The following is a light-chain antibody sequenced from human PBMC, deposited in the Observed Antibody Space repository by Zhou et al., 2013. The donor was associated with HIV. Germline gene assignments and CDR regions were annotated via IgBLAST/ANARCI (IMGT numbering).Light chain of an antibody. CDR1: QSVSSN. CDR2: GAS. CDR3: QQYNNWPPRT. Sequence: EIVMTQSPATLSVSPGERATLSCRASQSVSSNLAWYQQKPGQAPRLLIYGASTRATGIPARFSGSGSGTEFTLTISSMQSEDFAVYYCQQYNNWPPRTFGPRDQGGNQT. V-gene: IGKV3-15*01. J-gene: IGKJ1*01.